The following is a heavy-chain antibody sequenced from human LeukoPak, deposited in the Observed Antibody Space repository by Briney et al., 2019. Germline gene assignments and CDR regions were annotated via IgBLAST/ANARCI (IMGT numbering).Heavy chain of an antibody. V-gene: IGHV4-38-2*01. D-gene: IGHD3-22*01. CDR2: TWHTGSP. Sequence: PSETLSLTCSVSGSSITSGCYWAWIRQPPGKGLEWIAGTWHTGSPYFNPSLKSRVTMSVDTSKNQPSLRLTSVTAAHTAVYFCSRRKYAYDSNGFYTENFFDTWGLGTLVTASS. CDR3: SRRKYAYDSNGFYTENFFDT. J-gene: IGHJ4*02. CDR1: GSSITSGCY.